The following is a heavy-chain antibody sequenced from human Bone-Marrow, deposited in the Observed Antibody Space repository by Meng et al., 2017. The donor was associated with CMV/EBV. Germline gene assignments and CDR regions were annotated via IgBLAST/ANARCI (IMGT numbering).Heavy chain of an antibody. Sequence: ASVKVSCKASGYTFTGYYMHWVRQAPGQGLEWMGWVNPNSGNTDYAQKLQGRVTMTRDTAMTTAYMELSSLTSEDTAVYYCARYRDYYHCMDVWGQGTTVTVSS. CDR2: VNPNSGNT. V-gene: IGHV1-2*02. J-gene: IGHJ6*02. CDR1: GYTFTGYY. CDR3: ARYRDYYHCMDV. D-gene: IGHD2-21*01.